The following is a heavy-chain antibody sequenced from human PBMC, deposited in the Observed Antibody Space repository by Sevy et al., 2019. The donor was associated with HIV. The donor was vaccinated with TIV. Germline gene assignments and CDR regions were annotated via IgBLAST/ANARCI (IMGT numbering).Heavy chain of an antibody. J-gene: IGHJ4*02. Sequence: GESLKISCAVSGFNFNIYSMSWVRQAPGKGLEWVSTLSFGCGKINYADSVKGRFIISRDDSKNTLYLQMNSPRAEDTAVYFCAREGCTRPHDYWGQGTLVTVSS. CDR2: LSFGCGKI. CDR1: GFNFNIYS. CDR3: AREGCTRPHDY. V-gene: IGHV3-23*01. D-gene: IGHD2-8*01.